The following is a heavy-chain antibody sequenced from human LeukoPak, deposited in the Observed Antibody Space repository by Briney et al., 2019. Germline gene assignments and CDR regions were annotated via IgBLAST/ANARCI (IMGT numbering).Heavy chain of an antibody. CDR3: TREDYDRGYTSY. CDR1: GYTFTSYA. CDR2: ISAGNGNT. J-gene: IGHJ4*02. V-gene: IGHV1-3*01. D-gene: IGHD5-18*01. Sequence: EASVRVSCKASGYTFTSYAIHWVRQAPGQRLEWMGWISAGNGNTKYSQNFQGRVTMTTDTSTSTAYMELRSLRSDDTAVYYCTREDYDRGYTSYWGQGTLVTVSS.